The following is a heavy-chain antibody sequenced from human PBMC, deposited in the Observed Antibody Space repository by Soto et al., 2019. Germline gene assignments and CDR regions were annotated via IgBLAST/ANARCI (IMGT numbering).Heavy chain of an antibody. Sequence: ASVKVSCKASGYTFTSCGISWVRQAPGQGLEWMGWISAYNGNTNCAQKLQGRVTMTTDTSTSTAYMELRSLRSDDTAVYYCAREGEQTYYYYYGMDVWGQGTTVTVSS. CDR3: AREGEQTYYYYYGMDV. V-gene: IGHV1-18*04. J-gene: IGHJ6*02. D-gene: IGHD2-21*01. CDR1: GYTFTSCG. CDR2: ISAYNGNT.